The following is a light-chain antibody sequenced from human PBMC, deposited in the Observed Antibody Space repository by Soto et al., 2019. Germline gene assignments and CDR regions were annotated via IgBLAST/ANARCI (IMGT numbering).Light chain of an antibody. CDR3: QQYNDWPWT. Sequence: EIVMTQSPATLSVSPGERATLSCRASQSVNSYLAWYQQKPGQAPRLLIYGASTGATGIPARFSGSGSGTDFTLAISSLQSEDFAVYFCQQYNDWPWTFGQGTKVEIK. CDR1: QSVNSY. CDR2: GAS. V-gene: IGKV3-15*01. J-gene: IGKJ1*01.